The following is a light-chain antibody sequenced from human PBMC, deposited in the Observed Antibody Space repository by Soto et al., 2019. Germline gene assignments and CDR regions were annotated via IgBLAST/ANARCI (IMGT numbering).Light chain of an antibody. Sequence: QSVLAQPPSAYGTPGQRVTISCSGSNSNIGRNDVTWYQQVPGTAPQCLIYSNDQRPSGVPDLLSGSRSGPSASLAISGLPSGDEAEYYCSAWDDSLRSRVFGGGTKLTVL. CDR3: SAWDDSLRSRV. CDR2: SND. J-gene: IGLJ2*01. CDR1: NSNIGRND. V-gene: IGLV1-44*01.